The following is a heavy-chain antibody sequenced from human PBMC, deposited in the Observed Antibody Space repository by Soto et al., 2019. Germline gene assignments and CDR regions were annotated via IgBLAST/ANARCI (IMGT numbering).Heavy chain of an antibody. CDR1: GYTFTGYY. CDR2: INPNSGGT. V-gene: IGHV1-2*04. J-gene: IGHJ6*02. D-gene: IGHD1-26*01. Sequence: ASVKVSXKASGYTFTGYYMHWVRQAPGQGLEWMGWINPNSGGTNYAQKFQGWVTMTRDTSISTAYMELSRLRSDDTAVYYCARAAIVGANYYYYGMDVWGQGTTVTVSS. CDR3: ARAAIVGANYYYYGMDV.